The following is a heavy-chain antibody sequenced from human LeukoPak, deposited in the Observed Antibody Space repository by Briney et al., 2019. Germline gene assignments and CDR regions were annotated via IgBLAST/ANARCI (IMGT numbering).Heavy chain of an antibody. V-gene: IGHV4-4*07. CDR2: IYTSGST. Sequence: SKTLSLTCTVSGGSISSYYWSWLRQPAGKGLEWIGRIYTSGSTNYNPSLKSRVTMSVDTSKNQFSLKLSSVTAADTAVYYCARDEGYCSGGSCYSYYYYGMDVWGQGTTVTVSS. CDR1: GGSISSYY. J-gene: IGHJ6*02. CDR3: ARDEGYCSGGSCYSYYYYGMDV. D-gene: IGHD2-15*01.